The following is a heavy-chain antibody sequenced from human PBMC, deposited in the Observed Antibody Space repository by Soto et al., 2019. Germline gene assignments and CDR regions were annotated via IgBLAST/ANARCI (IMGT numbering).Heavy chain of an antibody. CDR1: GFTFSSYA. Sequence: GGSLRLSCAASGFTFSSYAMSWVRQAPGKGLEWVSAISGSGGSTYYADSVKGRFTIARDNSRNTLYLQMNSLRAEVTAVYYCAKETAEGAIAAAAFDIWGQGTMVNVSS. V-gene: IGHV3-23*01. CDR3: AKETAEGAIAAAAFDI. CDR2: ISGSGGST. D-gene: IGHD6-13*01. J-gene: IGHJ3*02.